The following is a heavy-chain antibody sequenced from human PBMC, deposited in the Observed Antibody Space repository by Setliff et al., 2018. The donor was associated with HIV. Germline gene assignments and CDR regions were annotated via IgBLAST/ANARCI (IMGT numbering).Heavy chain of an antibody. CDR1: GYTFTTYS. CDR2: INVGKGDT. J-gene: IGHJ3*02. V-gene: IGHV1-3*01. Sequence: ASVKVSCKASGYTFTTYSIHWVRQAPGQSLEWMGWINVGKGDTKYSQELQGRITLTTDTSANTAYMELSRLRSDDTAVYYCAREIFPQGIVVVFDAFDIWGQGTMVTVSS. CDR3: AREIFPQGIVVVFDAFDI. D-gene: IGHD3-22*01.